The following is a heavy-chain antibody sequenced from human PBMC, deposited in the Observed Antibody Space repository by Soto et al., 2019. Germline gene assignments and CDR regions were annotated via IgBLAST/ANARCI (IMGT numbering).Heavy chain of an antibody. D-gene: IGHD1-7*01. J-gene: IGHJ5*02. CDR1: GDSVSSNSAA. Sequence: SQTLSLTCAISGDSVSSNSAAWNWIRQSPSRGLEWLGRTYYRSKWYNDYAVSVKSRITINPDTSKNQFSLQLNSVTPEDTAVYYCAREKGITGTTSIHNWFDHWGQGTLVTVSS. CDR2: TYYRSKWYN. V-gene: IGHV6-1*01. CDR3: AREKGITGTTSIHNWFDH.